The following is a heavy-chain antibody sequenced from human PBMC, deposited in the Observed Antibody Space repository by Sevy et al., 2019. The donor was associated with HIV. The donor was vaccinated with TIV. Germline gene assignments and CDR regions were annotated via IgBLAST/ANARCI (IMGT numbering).Heavy chain of an antibody. CDR3: SRDKNYHVSGSFDY. Sequence: VKVSCKASGGIFRSNAISWVRQAPGQGLERKGGIIAVFGTTHYAQEFQGRVTITADESRSTAYMELSSLKYEDTAVYYCSRDKNYHVSGSFDYWGQGSQVNVSS. CDR2: IIAVFGTT. CDR1: GGIFRSNA. V-gene: IGHV1-69*13. D-gene: IGHD3-10*01. J-gene: IGHJ4*01.